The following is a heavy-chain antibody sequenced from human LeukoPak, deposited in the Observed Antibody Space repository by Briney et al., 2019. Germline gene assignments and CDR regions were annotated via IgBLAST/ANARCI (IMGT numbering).Heavy chain of an antibody. J-gene: IGHJ4*02. V-gene: IGHV4-31*11. Sequence: SETLSLTCAVYGGSFSGYYWSWIRQHPGKGLEWIGYIYYSGSTYYNPSLKSRVTISVDTSKNQFSLKLSSVTAADTAVYYCARTTYLSVDYWGQGTLVTVSS. CDR1: GGSFSGYY. CDR3: ARTTYLSVDY. CDR2: IYYSGST. D-gene: IGHD1-1*01.